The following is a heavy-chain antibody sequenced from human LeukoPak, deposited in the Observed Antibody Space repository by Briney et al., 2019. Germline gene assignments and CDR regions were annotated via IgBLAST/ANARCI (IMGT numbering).Heavy chain of an antibody. CDR1: GGSISSGGYS. V-gene: IGHV4-30-2*01. D-gene: IGHD3-9*01. J-gene: IGHJ4*02. CDR3: ARVRHYDILTGYYVTYFDC. CDR2: IYHSGST. Sequence: PSETLSLTCAVSGGSISSGGYSWSWIRQPPGKGLEWIGYIYHSGSTYYNPSLKSRVTISVDRSKNQFSLKLSSVTAADTAVYYCARVRHYDILTGYYVTYFDCWGQGTLVTVSS.